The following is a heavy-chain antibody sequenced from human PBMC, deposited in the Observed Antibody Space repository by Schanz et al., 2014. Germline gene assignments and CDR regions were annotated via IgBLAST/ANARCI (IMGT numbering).Heavy chain of an antibody. Sequence: QVQLVESGGGVVQPGGSLRLSCAASGFTFNSYAFHWVRQAPGKGLEWVALISYDGNTKYYADSVKGRFTISRDNSKNTLYLQMNSLRAHDTAVYYCAREFVNWGQGTLVTVSS. V-gene: IGHV3-30-3*01. D-gene: IGHD2-21*01. CDR3: AREFVN. CDR2: ISYDGNTK. J-gene: IGHJ1*01. CDR1: GFTFNSYA.